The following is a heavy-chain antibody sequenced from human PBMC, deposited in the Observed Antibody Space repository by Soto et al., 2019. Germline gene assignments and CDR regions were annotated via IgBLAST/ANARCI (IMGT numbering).Heavy chain of an antibody. Sequence: QVQLVQSGTEVKKPGASVKVSCKASGYTFTSYGIHWVRQAPGQRLEWMGWINAANGDTKYSPKFQGRVTITRDTSASTAYMELSSLRSEATALYYCVRRHVAATGIDWFDPWGQGTLVTVSS. CDR2: INAANGDT. V-gene: IGHV1-3*01. D-gene: IGHD6-13*01. CDR3: VRRHVAATGIDWFDP. CDR1: GYTFTSYG. J-gene: IGHJ5*02.